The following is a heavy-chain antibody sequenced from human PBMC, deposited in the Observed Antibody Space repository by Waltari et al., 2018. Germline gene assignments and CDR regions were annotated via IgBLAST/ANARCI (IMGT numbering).Heavy chain of an antibody. CDR2: LSRGGDRT. CDR3: ATGTWGAFDI. Sequence: EVQLLESGGGLVQPGESLGLSCAASGFSFISNSMIWVRQVPGKGLQWLSELSRGGDRTYYVESVKGRFTVSRDNSKNTLYLQMNSLRAEDTAVYYCATGTWGAFDIWGQGTLVTVSS. CDR1: GFSFISNS. D-gene: IGHD3-16*01. V-gene: IGHV3-23*01. J-gene: IGHJ3*02.